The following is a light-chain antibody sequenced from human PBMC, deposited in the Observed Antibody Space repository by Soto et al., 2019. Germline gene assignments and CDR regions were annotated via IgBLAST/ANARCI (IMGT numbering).Light chain of an antibody. CDR3: AGWDDSLNGWG. V-gene: IGLV1-44*01. CDR1: SSNIGTNT. J-gene: IGLJ3*02. CDR2: SNN. Sequence: QSVLTQPPSASGTPGQRVTISCSGSSSNIGTNTINWYQHLPGTAPKLLIYSNNQRPSGVPDRFSGSKSGTSASLAISGLQSKDEAHYYCAGWDDSLNGWGFGGGTQLTGL.